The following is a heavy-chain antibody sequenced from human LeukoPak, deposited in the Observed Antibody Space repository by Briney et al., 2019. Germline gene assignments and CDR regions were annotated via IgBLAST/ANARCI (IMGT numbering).Heavy chain of an antibody. CDR2: IIPIFGTA. D-gene: IGHD2-15*01. V-gene: IGHV1-69*13. CDR1: GGTFSSYA. Sequence: ASVKVSCKASGGTFSSYAISWVRQAPGQGLEWMGGIIPIFGTANYAQKFQGRVTITADESTSTAYMELSSLRSEDTAVYYCATCCSGGSCYSGPLTYYYYYGMDVWGQGTTVTVSS. J-gene: IGHJ6*02. CDR3: ATCCSGGSCYSGPLTYYYYYGMDV.